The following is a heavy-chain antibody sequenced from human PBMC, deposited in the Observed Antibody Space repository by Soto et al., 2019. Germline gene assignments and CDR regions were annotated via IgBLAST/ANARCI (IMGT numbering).Heavy chain of an antibody. J-gene: IGHJ4*02. CDR1: GGSVSSGSYY. Sequence: PSETLSLTCTVSGGSVSSGSYYWSWIRQPPGKGLEWIGYIYYSGSTNYNPSLKSRVTISVDTSKNQFSLKLSSVTAADTAVYYCARTGSRLRWPFDYWGQGTLVTVSS. CDR2: IYYSGST. CDR3: ARTGSRLRWPFDY. D-gene: IGHD4-17*01. V-gene: IGHV4-61*01.